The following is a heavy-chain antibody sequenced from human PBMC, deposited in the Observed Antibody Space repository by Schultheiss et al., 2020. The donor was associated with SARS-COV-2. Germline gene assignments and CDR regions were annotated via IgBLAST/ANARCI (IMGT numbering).Heavy chain of an antibody. CDR3: ARVGYCSGGSCYWFDP. V-gene: IGHV4-61*08. CDR1: GGSISSGDYY. D-gene: IGHD2-15*01. CDR2: IFHSGST. J-gene: IGHJ5*02. Sequence: SETLSLTCTVSGGSISSGDYYWSWIRQPPGKGLEWIGYIFHSGSTNYNPSLKSRVTISVDTSKNQFSLKLSSVTAADTAVYYCARVGYCSGGSCYWFDPWGQGTLVTVSS.